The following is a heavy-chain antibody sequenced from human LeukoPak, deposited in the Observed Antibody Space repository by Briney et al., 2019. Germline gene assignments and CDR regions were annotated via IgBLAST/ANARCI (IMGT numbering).Heavy chain of an antibody. CDR2: IYTSGST. Sequence: SETLSLTCAVYGGSFSGYYWSWIRQPAGKGLEWIGRIYTSGSTNYNPSLKSRVTMSVDTSKNQFSLKLSSVTAADTAVYYCARDYSAWGSGFDDAFDIWGQGTMVTVSS. J-gene: IGHJ3*02. D-gene: IGHD6-19*01. V-gene: IGHV4-59*10. CDR1: GGSFSGYY. CDR3: ARDYSAWGSGFDDAFDI.